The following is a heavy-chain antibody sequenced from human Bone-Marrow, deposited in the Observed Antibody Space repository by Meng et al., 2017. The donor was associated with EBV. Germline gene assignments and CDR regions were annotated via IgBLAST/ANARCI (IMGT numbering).Heavy chain of an antibody. CDR2: VSHSGST. CDR1: GASISSGYW. J-gene: IGHJ4*02. Sequence: PQAVGPGLVKPSGTLPLTCAVSGASISSGYWWTWVRQPPGKGLEWIGEVSHSGSTNYNPSLKSRVTISLDKSENQFFLKVTSVTAADTAVYYCAASPGWWRLDYWGQGTLVTVSS. CDR3: AASPGWWRLDY. D-gene: IGHD6-19*01. V-gene: IGHV4-4*02.